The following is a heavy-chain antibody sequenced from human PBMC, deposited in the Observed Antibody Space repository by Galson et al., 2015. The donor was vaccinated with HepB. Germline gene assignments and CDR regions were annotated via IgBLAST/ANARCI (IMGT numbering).Heavy chain of an antibody. CDR1: GFTFGDYG. CDR3: ARDAQYCSSTSCPSEYASDI. V-gene: IGHV3-20*01. J-gene: IGHJ3*02. CDR2: INWDGGST. D-gene: IGHD2-2*01. Sequence: SLRLSCAASGFTFGDYGMSWVRQAPGKGLEWVSGINWDGGSTGYADSVKGRFTISRGNAKNSLYLQMNSLRAEDTALYHCARDAQYCSSTSCPSEYASDIWGPGTMVTVSP.